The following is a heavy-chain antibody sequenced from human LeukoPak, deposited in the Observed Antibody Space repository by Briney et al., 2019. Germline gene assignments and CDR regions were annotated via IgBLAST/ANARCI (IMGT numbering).Heavy chain of an antibody. V-gene: IGHV3-30*02. CDR3: AKEEVVATGGTPGYYYYYMDV. CDR1: GFTFSSYG. D-gene: IGHD5-12*01. CDR2: IRYDGSNK. Sequence: PGGSLRLSCAASGFTFSSYGMHWVRQAPGKGLEWVAFIRYDGSNKYYADSVKGRFTISRDNSKNTLYLQMNSLRAEDTAVYYCAKEEVVATGGTPGYYYYYMDVWGKGTTVTISS. J-gene: IGHJ6*03.